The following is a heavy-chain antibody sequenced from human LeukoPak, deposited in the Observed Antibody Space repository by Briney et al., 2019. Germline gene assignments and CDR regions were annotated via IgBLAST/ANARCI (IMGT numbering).Heavy chain of an antibody. CDR2: ISSSSSYI. J-gene: IGHJ4*02. CDR3: ARDREMATISYYFDY. CDR1: GLTFNGYS. V-gene: IGHV3-21*01. D-gene: IGHD5-24*01. Sequence: GGSLRLSCTASGLTFNGYSMNWVRQAPGKGLEWVSSISSSSSYIYYADSVKGRFTISRDNAKNSLYLQMNSLRAEDTAVYYCARDREMATISYYFDYWGQGTLVTVSS.